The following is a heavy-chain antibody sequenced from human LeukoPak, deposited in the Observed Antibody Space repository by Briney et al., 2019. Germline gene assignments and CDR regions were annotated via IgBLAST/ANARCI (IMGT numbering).Heavy chain of an antibody. V-gene: IGHV3-23*01. J-gene: IGHJ4*02. CDR1: GFTFSGYA. CDR3: AKAMCSGGSRYCHLDY. D-gene: IGHD2-15*01. CDR2: ISGSGGNT. Sequence: QTGGSLRLSCAASGFTFSGYAMSWVRQAPGKGLEWVSVISGSGGNTYYADSVKGRLIISRDNSNNTLYLQLNSLRAEDTAIYYCAKAMCSGGSRYCHLDYWGQGTLVTVSS.